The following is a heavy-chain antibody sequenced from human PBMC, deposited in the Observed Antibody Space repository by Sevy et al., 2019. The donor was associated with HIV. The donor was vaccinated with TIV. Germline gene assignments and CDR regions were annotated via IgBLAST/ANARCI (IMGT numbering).Heavy chain of an antibody. J-gene: IGHJ6*03. Sequence: SQTLSLTCVMSGDSVSSNSATWNWIRQSPSRGLEWLGRTYYRSKWYNDYAVSLKSRITINPDTSKNQFSLQLNSVTPEDTAVYYCARGEAPNYYMDVWGKGTTVTVSS. CDR3: ARGEAPNYYMDV. CDR2: TYYRSKWYN. CDR1: GDSVSSNSAT. V-gene: IGHV6-1*01.